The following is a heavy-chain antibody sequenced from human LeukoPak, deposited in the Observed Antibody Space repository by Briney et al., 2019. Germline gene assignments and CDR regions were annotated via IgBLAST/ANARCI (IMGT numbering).Heavy chain of an antibody. D-gene: IGHD3-9*01. CDR1: GYTFTGYY. CDR2: INPNSGGT. Sequence: ASVKLSCTASGYTFTGYYMHWVRQPPGQGLEWMGWINPNSGGTSYAQKFQGRVTMTRDTSVSTAYMELSRLRSDDTAVYYCARMSDILTGHYPQWFHPWGQEPVDPVSS. V-gene: IGHV1-2*02. J-gene: IGHJ5*02. CDR3: ARMSDILTGHYPQWFHP.